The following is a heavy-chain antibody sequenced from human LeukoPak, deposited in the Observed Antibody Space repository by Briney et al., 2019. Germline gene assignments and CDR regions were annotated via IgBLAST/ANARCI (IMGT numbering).Heavy chain of an antibody. D-gene: IGHD6-19*01. V-gene: IGHV3-48*03. CDR1: GFTFSSYE. J-gene: IGHJ6*02. CDR3: ARDKGSGWSYYYGMDV. CDR2: ISSSGRPI. Sequence: GGSLRLSCAASGFTFSSYEMNWVRQAPGKGLEWVSYISSSGRPIYYADFVKGRFTISRDNAKNSLYLQMNSLRAEDTAVYYCARDKGSGWSYYYGMDVWGQGTTVTVSS.